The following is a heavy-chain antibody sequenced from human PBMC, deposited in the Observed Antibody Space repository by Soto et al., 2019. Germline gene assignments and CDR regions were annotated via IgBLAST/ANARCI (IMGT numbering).Heavy chain of an antibody. CDR2: ISYDGSDK. CDR3: VGGQYYFDY. V-gene: IGHV3-30*03. J-gene: IGHJ4*02. CDR1: GFPFTSYG. Sequence: QVQLVESGGGVVQPGRSLILSCAASGFPFTSYGMHWVREGPDKGLEWVAIISYDGSDKYYADSVKGRFTISRDNSKNTLYLQMISLRPEDSALYYCVGGQYYFDYRGQGTLVIVS. D-gene: IGHD3-10*01.